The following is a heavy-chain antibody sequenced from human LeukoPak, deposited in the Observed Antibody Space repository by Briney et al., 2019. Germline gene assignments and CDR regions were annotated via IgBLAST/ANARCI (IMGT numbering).Heavy chain of an antibody. V-gene: IGHV4-59*01. CDR2: IYYSGST. CDR1: GGSISSYY. CDR3: ARDDSGYLDY. J-gene: IGHJ4*02. D-gene: IGHD3-22*01. Sequence: SETLSLTCTVSGGSISSYYWSWIRQPPGKGLEWIGYIYYSGSTNYNPSLKSRVTISVDTSENQFSLKLSSVTAADTAVYYCARDDSGYLDYWGQGTLVTVSS.